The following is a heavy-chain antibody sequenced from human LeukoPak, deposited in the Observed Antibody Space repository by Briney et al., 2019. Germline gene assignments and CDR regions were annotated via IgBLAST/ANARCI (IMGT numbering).Heavy chain of an antibody. J-gene: IGHJ6*03. V-gene: IGHV3-48*01. CDR3: ARSVTMFGVVIIGYMDV. D-gene: IGHD3-3*01. CDR2: ISSSSSTI. Sequence: PGGSLRLPCPTVALTFRSYSMYWVRQAPGKGLEWVSYISSSSSTIYYTDSVKSRFTISRDNAKNSVYLQMNRLRADDKGVYYCARSVTMFGVVIIGYMDVWGKGTTVTVP. CDR1: ALTFRSYS.